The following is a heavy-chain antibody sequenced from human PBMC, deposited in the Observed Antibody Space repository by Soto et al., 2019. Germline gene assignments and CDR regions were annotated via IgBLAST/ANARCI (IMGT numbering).Heavy chain of an antibody. J-gene: IGHJ4*02. CDR1: GSTVNDYH. V-gene: IGHV3-11*01. Sequence: GGSLRLSCAASGSTVNDYHMNWIRQAPGKGLEWVSYISGSGTAIYYADSVKGRFTISRDNAKNSLYLQMNSLRTEDTAVYYCARDPPRNYDFWSGYYESFDYWGQGTLVTVSS. CDR3: ARDPPRNYDFWSGYYESFDY. CDR2: ISGSGTAI. D-gene: IGHD3-3*01.